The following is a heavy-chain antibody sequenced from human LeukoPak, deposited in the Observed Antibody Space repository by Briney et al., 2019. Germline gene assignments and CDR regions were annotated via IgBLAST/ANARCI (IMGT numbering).Heavy chain of an antibody. Sequence: GASVKVSCKASGYTFTGYYMHWVRQAPGQGLEWMGWINPNSGGTNYAQKFQGRVTMTRDTSISTAYTELRSLRSDDTAVYYCARAVPYYDYVWGSHTYFDYWGQGTLVTVSS. CDR1: GYTFTGYY. V-gene: IGHV1-2*02. D-gene: IGHD3-16*01. J-gene: IGHJ4*02. CDR2: INPNSGGT. CDR3: ARAVPYYDYVWGSHTYFDY.